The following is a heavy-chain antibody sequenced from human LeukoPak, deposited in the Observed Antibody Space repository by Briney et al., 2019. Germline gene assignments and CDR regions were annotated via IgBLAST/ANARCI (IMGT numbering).Heavy chain of an antibody. CDR1: GFTFSSYW. CDR3: ARAWGIAARNPPDY. V-gene: IGHV3-7*01. D-gene: IGHD6-6*01. CDR2: IKQDGSEK. J-gene: IGHJ4*02. Sequence: GGSLRLSCAASGFTFSSYWMSWVRQAPGKGLEWVANIKQDGSEKYYVDSVKGRFTISRDNAKNSLYLQINSLRAEDTAVYYCARAWGIAARNPPDYWGQGTLVTVSS.